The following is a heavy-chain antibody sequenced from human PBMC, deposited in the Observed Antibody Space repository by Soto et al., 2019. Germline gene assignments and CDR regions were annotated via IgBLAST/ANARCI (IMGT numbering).Heavy chain of an antibody. J-gene: IGHJ3*02. V-gene: IGHV3-23*01. CDR1: GFTFSSYA. Sequence: EVQLSESGGGLIQPGGSLRLSCAASGFTFSSYAMSWVRQAPGKGLEWVSTFRGNGDGTYYADSVRGRFTVSRDNSQNTLYLQMNGLRGGDTAIYYCAKGPDPRAFDIWGQGTMVTVSS. CDR2: FRGNGDGT. CDR3: AKGPDPRAFDI.